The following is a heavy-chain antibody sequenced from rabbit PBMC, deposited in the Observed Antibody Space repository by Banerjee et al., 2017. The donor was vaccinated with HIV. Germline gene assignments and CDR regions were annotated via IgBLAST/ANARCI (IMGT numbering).Heavy chain of an antibody. D-gene: IGHD6-1*01. CDR2: IYSTSGTT. CDR3: ASDIYGYTYFDL. CDR1: GFSLNNNYV. V-gene: IGHV1S45*01. J-gene: IGHJ4*01. Sequence: QEQLEESGGDLVKPEGSLTLTCKASGFSLNNNYVMRWVRQAPGKGLEWIASIYSTSGTTYYATWAKGRFTISKTSSTTVTLQMTSLTAADTATYFCASDIYGYTYFDLWGQGTLVTVS.